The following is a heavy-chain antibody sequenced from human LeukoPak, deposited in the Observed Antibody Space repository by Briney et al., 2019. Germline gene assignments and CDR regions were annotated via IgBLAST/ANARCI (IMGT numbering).Heavy chain of an antibody. CDR2: IDYSGST. CDR3: ARASPAGLIDY. J-gene: IGHJ4*02. D-gene: IGHD2-2*01. V-gene: IGHV4-59*01. Sequence: SETLSLTCTVSGGSISSYYWSWIRQPPEKGLEWIGYIDYSGSTNFNPSLRSRVIISVDMSENQFSLNLSYVTAADTAVYYCARASPAGLIDYWGQGTPVTVSS. CDR1: GGSISSYY.